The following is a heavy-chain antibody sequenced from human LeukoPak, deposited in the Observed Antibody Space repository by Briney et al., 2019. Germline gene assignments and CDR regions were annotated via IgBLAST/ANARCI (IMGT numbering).Heavy chain of an antibody. Sequence: GGSLRLSCAASGFTFSSYAMSWVRQAPGKGLEWVSAISGSGGSTYYADSVKGRFTISRDNSKNTLYLQMYSLRAEDTAVYYCAKDGSVSYYYDSSGYYHGHYWGQGTLVTVSS. V-gene: IGHV3-23*01. CDR1: GFTFSSYA. D-gene: IGHD3-22*01. CDR3: AKDGSVSYYYDSSGYYHGHY. CDR2: ISGSGGST. J-gene: IGHJ4*02.